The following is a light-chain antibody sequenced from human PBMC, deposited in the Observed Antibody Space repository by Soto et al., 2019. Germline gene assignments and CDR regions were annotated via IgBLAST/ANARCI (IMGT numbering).Light chain of an antibody. J-gene: IGKJ5*01. V-gene: IGKV1-8*01. CDR2: AAS. Sequence: IQMTQSPSSLSASVGDRVTITCRASQGSSICLAWYQQKPGKAPKLLIYAASTLQSGVPSRFSGSGSGTDFTLTISCLQSEDFATYYCQQYYSYPYTFGQGTRLEI. CDR1: QGSSIC. CDR3: QQYYSYPYT.